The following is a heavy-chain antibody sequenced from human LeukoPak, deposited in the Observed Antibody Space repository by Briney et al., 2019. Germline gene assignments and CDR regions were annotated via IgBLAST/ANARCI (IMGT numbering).Heavy chain of an antibody. V-gene: IGHV3-73*01. D-gene: IGHD4-17*01. CDR1: GFTFSGSA. Sequence: GGSLRLXRAASGFTFSGSAMHWVRRASGKGLESVGRIRSKANSYATVYASSVKGRFTISRDDSKNTAYLQMNSLKTEDTAVYYCTRHKESGVTTDRRGYYYYMDVWGKGTTVTVSS. CDR3: TRHKESGVTTDRRGYYYYMDV. J-gene: IGHJ6*03. CDR2: IRSKANSYAT.